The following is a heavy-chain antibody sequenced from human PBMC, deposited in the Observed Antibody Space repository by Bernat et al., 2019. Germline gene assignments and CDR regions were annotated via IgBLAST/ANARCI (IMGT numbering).Heavy chain of an antibody. CDR1: GGSISSSSYY. CDR2: IYYSGST. D-gene: IGHD3-3*01. J-gene: IGHJ3*02. CDR3: ASTGPMVYDCWGGLSPPGAFEI. V-gene: IGHV4-39*01. Sequence: QVQLQESGPGLVKPSQTLSLTCTVSGGSISSSSYYWGWIRQPPGKGLEWIGSIYYSGSTYYNPSLKSRVTISVDTSKNQFSLKVSSVTDADTAMYYCASTGPMVYDCWGGLSPPGAFEIWGQGTMVTVSS.